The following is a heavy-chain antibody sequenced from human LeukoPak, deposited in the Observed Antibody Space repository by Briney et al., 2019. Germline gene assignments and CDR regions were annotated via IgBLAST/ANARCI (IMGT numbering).Heavy chain of an antibody. J-gene: IGHJ6*04. CDR1: GFTFSSYW. CDR3: AELGITMIGGV. D-gene: IGHD3-10*02. Sequence: GGSLRLSCAASGFTFSSYWMSWVRQAPGKGLEWVAFIRYDGSEKYYADSVKGRITISRDNSKNTLYVQMNSLRAEDTAVYYCAELGITMIGGVWGKGTTVTISS. CDR2: IRYDGSEK. V-gene: IGHV3-30*02.